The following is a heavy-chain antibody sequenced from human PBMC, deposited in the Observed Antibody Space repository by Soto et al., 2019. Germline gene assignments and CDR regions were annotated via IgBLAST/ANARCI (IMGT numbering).Heavy chain of an antibody. CDR1: GGSISSSNW. J-gene: IGHJ5*02. CDR3: ARGPETRVVPAATYHLFDP. D-gene: IGHD2-2*01. Sequence: QVQLQESGPGLVKPSGTLSLTCAVSGGSISSSNWWSWVRQPPGKGLEWIGEIYHSGSTNYNPSLKRRVTISVDKSKNQFSLKRSSVIAADTAVYYCARGPETRVVPAATYHLFDPWGQGTLVTVSS. CDR2: IYHSGST. V-gene: IGHV4-4*02.